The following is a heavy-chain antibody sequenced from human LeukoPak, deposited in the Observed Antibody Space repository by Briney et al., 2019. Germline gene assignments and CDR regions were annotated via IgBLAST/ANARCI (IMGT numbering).Heavy chain of an antibody. CDR2: ITSSSIST. Sequence: PGGSLRLSCAVSGFTFSSYSMNWVRQAPGKGLEWVSSITSSSISTYYADSVKGRFTISRDNAKKSLYLHMESLRAEDTAVYYCARGHQYYYDSSGYYYDAFDFWGQGTMVTVSS. D-gene: IGHD3-22*01. CDR3: ARGHQYYYDSSGYYYDAFDF. J-gene: IGHJ3*01. V-gene: IGHV3-21*01. CDR1: GFTFSSYS.